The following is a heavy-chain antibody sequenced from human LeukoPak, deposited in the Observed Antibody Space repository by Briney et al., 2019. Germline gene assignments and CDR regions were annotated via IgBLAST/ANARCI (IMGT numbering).Heavy chain of an antibody. CDR3: ASYRVLRYFDWSPKNWYFDL. V-gene: IGHV4-59*01. J-gene: IGHJ2*01. CDR1: GGSISSYY. Sequence: SETLSLTCTVSGGSISSYYWSWIRQPPGKGLEWIGYIYYSGSTNYNPSLKSRVTISVDTSKNQFSLKLSSATAADTAVYYCASYRVLRYFDWSPKNWYFDLWGRGTLVTVSS. CDR2: IYYSGST. D-gene: IGHD3-9*01.